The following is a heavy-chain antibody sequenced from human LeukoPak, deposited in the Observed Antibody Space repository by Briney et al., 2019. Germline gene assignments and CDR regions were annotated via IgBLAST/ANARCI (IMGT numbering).Heavy chain of an antibody. CDR3: ARPYCSSSSCYDVYYYYYMDV. CDR1: GFRFSTYA. J-gene: IGHJ6*03. D-gene: IGHD2-2*01. CDR2: ISHDGNNR. Sequence: PGRSLRLSCAASGFRFSTYAMHWVRQASGKGLEWVAVISHDGNNRYYADSVKGRFTVSRDNSKNTLHLQMYSLRAEDTAVYYCARPYCSSSSCYDVYYYYYMDVWGKGTTVTV. V-gene: IGHV3-30*04.